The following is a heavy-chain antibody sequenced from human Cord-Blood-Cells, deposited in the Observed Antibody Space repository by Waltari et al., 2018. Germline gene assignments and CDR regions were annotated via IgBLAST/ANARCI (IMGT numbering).Heavy chain of an antibody. Sequence: QVQLQQWGAGLLKPSETLSLTCAVYGGSFSGYYWSWIRQPPGKGLEWIGEIHHSGRNNYNPSLKSRVTISVDTSKNQFSLKLSSVTAADTAVYYCARGRQEDDSSGYYDYWGQGTLVTVSS. CDR1: GGSFSGYY. CDR2: IHHSGRN. J-gene: IGHJ4*02. CDR3: ARGRQEDDSSGYYDY. V-gene: IGHV4-34*01. D-gene: IGHD3-22*01.